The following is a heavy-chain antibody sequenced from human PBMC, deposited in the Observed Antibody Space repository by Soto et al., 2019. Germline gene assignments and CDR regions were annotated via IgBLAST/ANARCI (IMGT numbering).Heavy chain of an antibody. D-gene: IGHD3-3*01. CDR2: IKSKTDGGTT. CDR3: TTVRFLEWPQDV. V-gene: IGHV3-15*01. CDR1: GFTFSNAW. J-gene: IGHJ6*02. Sequence: PGGSLRLSCAASGFTFSNAWMSWVRQAPGRGLEWVGRIKSKTDGGTTDYAAPVKGRFTISRDDSKNTLYLQMNSLKTEDTAVYYCTTVRFLEWPQDVWGQGTTVTVSS.